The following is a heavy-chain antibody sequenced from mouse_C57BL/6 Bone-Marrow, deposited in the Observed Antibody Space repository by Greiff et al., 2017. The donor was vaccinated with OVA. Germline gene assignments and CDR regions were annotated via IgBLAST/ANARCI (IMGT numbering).Heavy chain of an antibody. Sequence: EVNLVESGGGLVQSWRSLRLSCATSGFTFSDFYMEWVRQAPGKGLEWIAASRNKANDYTTESSASVQGRFIVAIDTSKSILYLQMNATRDEDTASYYCARDAGITTDLPVADWGQGTLVTVAA. J-gene: IGHJ3*01. CDR3: ARDAGITTDLPVAD. V-gene: IGHV7-1*01. D-gene: IGHD1-1*01. CDR2: SRNKANDYTT. CDR1: GFTFSDFY.